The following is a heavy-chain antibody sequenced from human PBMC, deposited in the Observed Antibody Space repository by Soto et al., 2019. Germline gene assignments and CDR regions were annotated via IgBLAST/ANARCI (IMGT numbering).Heavy chain of an antibody. Sequence: NPSETLSLTCTVSGGSVSSGSYYWSWIRQPPGKGLEWIGYIYYSGSTNYNPSLKSRVTISVDTSKNQFSLKLSSVTAADTAVYYCARMSIVVVVAASYNWFDPWGQGTLVTVS. CDR2: IYYSGST. CDR1: GGSVSSGSYY. D-gene: IGHD2-15*01. CDR3: ARMSIVVVVAASYNWFDP. J-gene: IGHJ5*02. V-gene: IGHV4-61*01.